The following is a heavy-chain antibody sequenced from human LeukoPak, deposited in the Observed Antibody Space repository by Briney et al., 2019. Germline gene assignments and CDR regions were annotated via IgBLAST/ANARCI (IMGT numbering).Heavy chain of an antibody. CDR1: GGTFSSYA. CDR3: ARGAAIYYYGMDV. CDR2: IIPIFGTA. V-gene: IGHV1-69*13. D-gene: IGHD6-13*01. Sequence: GASVKVSCKASGGTFSSYAISWVRQAPGRGLEWMGGIIPIFGTANYAQKFQGRVTITADESTSTVYMELSSLRSEDTAVYYCARGAAIYYYGMDVWGQGTTVTVSS. J-gene: IGHJ6*02.